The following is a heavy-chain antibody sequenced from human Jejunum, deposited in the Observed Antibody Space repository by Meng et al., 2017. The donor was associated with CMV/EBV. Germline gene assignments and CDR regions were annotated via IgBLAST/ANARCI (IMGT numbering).Heavy chain of an antibody. Sequence: VSGGSISSYYWSWIRQPPGKGLEWVGYIYYSGITNYNPSLKRRVTISVDTSKNQFSLKLTSVTAADTAVYYCARARVPAAPNYDYWGQGTLVTVSS. CDR1: GGSISSYY. V-gene: IGHV4-59*01. CDR2: IYYSGIT. D-gene: IGHD2-2*01. CDR3: ARARVPAAPNYDY. J-gene: IGHJ4*02.